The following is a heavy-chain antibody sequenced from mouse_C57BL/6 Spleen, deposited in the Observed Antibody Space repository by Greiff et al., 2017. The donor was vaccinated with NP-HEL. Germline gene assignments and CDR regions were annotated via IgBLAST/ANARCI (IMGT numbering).Heavy chain of an antibody. CDR2: IWWDDDK. CDR3: ARIYYDYDVGYFDY. D-gene: IGHD2-4*01. Sequence: QVQLKQSGPGILQPSQTLSLTCSFSGFSLSTFGMGVGWIRQPSGKGLEWLAHIWWDDDKYYNPALKSRLTISKDTSNNQVFLKIANVDTADTATYYCARIYYDYDVGYFDYWGQGTTLTVSS. CDR1: GFSLSTFGMG. V-gene: IGHV8-8*01. J-gene: IGHJ2*01.